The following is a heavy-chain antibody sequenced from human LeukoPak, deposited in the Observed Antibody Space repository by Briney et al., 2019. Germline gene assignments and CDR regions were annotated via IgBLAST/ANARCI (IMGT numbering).Heavy chain of an antibody. D-gene: IGHD6-19*01. J-gene: IGHJ4*02. V-gene: IGHV3-33*06. CDR3: AKSSDRSGWTYFDY. CDR1: GFTFSSYG. CDR2: IWYDGTNK. Sequence: PGGSLRLFCTASGFTFSSYGMHWVRQAPGKGLEWVAIIWYDGTNKYYADSVKGRFTISRDNSKNTLYLQMNSLRAEDTSVYYCAKSSDRSGWTYFDYWGQGTLVTVSS.